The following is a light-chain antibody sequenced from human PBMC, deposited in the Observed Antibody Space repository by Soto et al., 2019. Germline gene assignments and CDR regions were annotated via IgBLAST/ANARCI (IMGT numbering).Light chain of an antibody. CDR3: QSYDSSNRNVV. Sequence: LTQPHSVSESPGKTVTISCTGSSGSIASNYVQWYQQRPGSAPTTVIYEDNQRPSGVPDRFSGSIDSSSNSASLTISGLKTEDEADYYCQSYDSSNRNVVFGGGTKLTVL. CDR2: EDN. CDR1: SGSIASNY. V-gene: IGLV6-57*02. J-gene: IGLJ2*01.